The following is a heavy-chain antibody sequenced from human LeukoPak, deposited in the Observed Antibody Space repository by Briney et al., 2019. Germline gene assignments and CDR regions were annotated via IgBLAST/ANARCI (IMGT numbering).Heavy chain of an antibody. CDR1: GFTFSSYG. CDR3: AKDRSGVINYFDY. V-gene: IGHV3-30*18. J-gene: IGHJ4*02. Sequence: GGSLRLSCAASGFTFSSYGMHWVRQAPGKGLEWVAVISYDGSNKYYADSVKGRFTISRDNSKNTLYLQMNSLRAEDTAVYYCAKDRSGVINYFDYWGQGTLVTVSS. D-gene: IGHD3-16*02. CDR2: ISYDGSNK.